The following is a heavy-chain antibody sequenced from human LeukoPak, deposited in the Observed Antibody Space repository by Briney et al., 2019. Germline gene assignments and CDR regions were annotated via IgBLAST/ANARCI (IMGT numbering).Heavy chain of an antibody. V-gene: IGHV3-7*01. CDR2: IKQDGSDK. CDR3: AREVWGPEY. J-gene: IGHJ4*02. CDR1: GFTFTKYW. Sequence: GGSLRLSCAASGFTFTKYWMAWVRQAPGKGLEWVGNIKQDGSDKNYMDSVKGRFTISRDNTKNSVYLQMSSLRAEDTAVYYCAREVWGPEYWGQGTLVTVSS. D-gene: IGHD1-14*01.